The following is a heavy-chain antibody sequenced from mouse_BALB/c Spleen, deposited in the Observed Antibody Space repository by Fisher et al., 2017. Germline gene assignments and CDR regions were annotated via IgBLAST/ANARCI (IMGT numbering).Heavy chain of an antibody. D-gene: IGHD2-3*01. J-gene: IGHJ4*01. Sequence: KFKGKATLTADKSSSTAYMQLSSLTSEDSAVYYCARSKIYDGYYYAMDYWGQGTSVTVSS. CDR3: ARSKIYDGYYYAMDY. V-gene: IGHV1-4*01.